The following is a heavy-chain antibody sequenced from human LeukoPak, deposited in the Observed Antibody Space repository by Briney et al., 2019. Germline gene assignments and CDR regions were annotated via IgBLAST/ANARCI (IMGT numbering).Heavy chain of an antibody. J-gene: IGHJ3*02. D-gene: IGHD5-18*01. CDR1: GGSFSGYY. CDR3: ARESDTAMAPDAFDI. Sequence: SETLSLTCAVYGGSFSGYYWSWIRQPPGKGLEWIGEINHSGSTNYNPSLKSRVTISVDTSKNQFSLKLSSVTAADTAVYYCARESDTAMAPDAFDIWGQGTMVTVSS. V-gene: IGHV4-34*01. CDR2: INHSGST.